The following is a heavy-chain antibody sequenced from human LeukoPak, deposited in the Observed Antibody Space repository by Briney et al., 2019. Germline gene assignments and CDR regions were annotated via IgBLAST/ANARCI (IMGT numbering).Heavy chain of an antibody. CDR2: IKSKTDGGTT. V-gene: IGHV3-15*01. D-gene: IGHD3-10*01. J-gene: IGHJ4*02. CDR3: TTSMVRGVIIGEEFDY. CDR1: GFTFSNAW. Sequence: KPGGSLRLSCAASGFTFSNAWMSWVRQAPGKGLEWVGRIKSKTDGGTTDYAAPVKGRFTISRDDSKNTLYLQMNSLRTEDTAVYYCTTSMVRGVIIGEEFDYWGQGTLVTVSS.